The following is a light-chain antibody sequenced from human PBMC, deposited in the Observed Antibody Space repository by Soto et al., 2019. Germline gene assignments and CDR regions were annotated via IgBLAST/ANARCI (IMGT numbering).Light chain of an antibody. CDR1: QSVTSSY. Sequence: EIVLTQSPGTLSLSPGERATLSCRASQSVTSSYLAWYQQKPGQAPRLLIYGASSRATGIPDRFSGSGSGTDFTLTISRLDPEDFEVYYCQHYGSSVLTYGGGTKVDIX. V-gene: IGKV3-20*01. J-gene: IGKJ4*01. CDR3: QHYGSSVLT. CDR2: GAS.